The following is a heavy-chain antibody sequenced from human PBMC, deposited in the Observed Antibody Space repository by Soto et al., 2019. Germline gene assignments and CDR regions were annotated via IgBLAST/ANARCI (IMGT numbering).Heavy chain of an antibody. CDR3: ARDPFPYYYDSSGYYPGYNWFDP. D-gene: IGHD3-22*01. J-gene: IGHJ5*02. Sequence: SVKVSCKASGYTFTGYYMHWVRQAPGQGLEWMGWINPNSGGTNYAQKFQGWVTMTRDTSISTAYMELSRLRSDDTAVYYCARDPFPYYYDSSGYYPGYNWFDPWGQGTLVTVSS. CDR1: GYTFTGYY. CDR2: INPNSGGT. V-gene: IGHV1-2*04.